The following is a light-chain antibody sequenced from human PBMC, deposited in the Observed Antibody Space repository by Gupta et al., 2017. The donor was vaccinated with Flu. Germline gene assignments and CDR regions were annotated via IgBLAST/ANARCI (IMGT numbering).Light chain of an antibody. CDR3: ASWDDSLNGVI. Sequence: QSVLPQPPSASGTPGQRVIVSCSGSSSNIGSNTVNWYHQLPGTAPKLLIYGNDQRPSGVPDRFSGYKSGTSASLAITGLQSEDEADYYCASWDDSLNGVIFGGGTKLTVL. CDR2: GND. CDR1: SSNIGSNT. J-gene: IGLJ2*01. V-gene: IGLV1-44*01.